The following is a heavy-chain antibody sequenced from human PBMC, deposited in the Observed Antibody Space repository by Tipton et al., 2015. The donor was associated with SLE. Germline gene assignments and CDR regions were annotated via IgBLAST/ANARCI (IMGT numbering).Heavy chain of an antibody. CDR3: ARGRYSSGWNDAFDI. CDR2: IWYDGSNK. D-gene: IGHD6-19*01. J-gene: IGHJ3*02. V-gene: IGHV3-33*01. Sequence: SLRLSCAASGFTFSSYGMHWVRQAPGKGLEWVAVIWYDGSNKYYADSVKGRFTISRDNSKNTLYLQMNSLRAEDTAVYYCARGRYSSGWNDAFDIWGQGTMVTVSS. CDR1: GFTFSSYG.